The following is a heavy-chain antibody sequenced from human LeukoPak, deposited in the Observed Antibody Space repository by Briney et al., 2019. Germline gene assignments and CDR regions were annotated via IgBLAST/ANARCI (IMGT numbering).Heavy chain of an antibody. J-gene: IGHJ4*02. CDR1: GYTFTGHY. V-gene: IGHV1-2*02. CDR2: INPNSGGT. Sequence: ASVKVSCKASGYTFTGHYMHWVRQAPGQGLEWMGWINPNSGGTDYAQKFQGRVTMTRDTSISTAYMELSRLRSDDTAVYYCARGWNCGGDCYSTWGQGTLVTVSS. CDR3: ARGWNCGGDCYST. D-gene: IGHD2-21*02.